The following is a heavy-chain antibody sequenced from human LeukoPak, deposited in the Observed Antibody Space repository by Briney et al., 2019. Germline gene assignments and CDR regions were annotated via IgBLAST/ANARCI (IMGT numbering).Heavy chain of an antibody. Sequence: GGSLRLSCAASGFTFSSYSMHWVRQAPGKGLEWVSSISTSSLFIYYADSVKGRFTISRDNAKNSLYLQTNSLRAEDTAVYYCARDGDYTTPYFDYWGQGTLVTVSS. D-gene: IGHD4-11*01. CDR2: ISTSSLFI. V-gene: IGHV3-21*01. J-gene: IGHJ4*02. CDR3: ARDGDYTTPYFDY. CDR1: GFTFSSYS.